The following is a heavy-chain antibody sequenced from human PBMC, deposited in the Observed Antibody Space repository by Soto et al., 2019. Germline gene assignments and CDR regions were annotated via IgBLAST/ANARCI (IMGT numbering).Heavy chain of an antibody. CDR2: ISYDGSNK. CDR1: GFTVSSYG. V-gene: IGHV3-30*18. Sequence: PWGSLRLSCAASGFTVSSYGMHWVRQAPGKGLEWVAVISYDGSNKYYADSVKGRFTISRDNSKNTLYLQMNSLRAEDTAVYYCAERYCSSTSCYLDPPDVWGQGTTVTVSS. J-gene: IGHJ6*02. D-gene: IGHD2-2*01. CDR3: AERYCSSTSCYLDPPDV.